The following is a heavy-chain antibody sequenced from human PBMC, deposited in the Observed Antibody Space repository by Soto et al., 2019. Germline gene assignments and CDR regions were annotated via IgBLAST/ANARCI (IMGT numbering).Heavy chain of an antibody. V-gene: IGHV4-4*09. D-gene: IGHD3-3*01. CDR1: GASFNSISNHY. Sequence: PSETLSLTCTFSGASFNSISNHYCSWIRQSPGKGLEWIGYTSNSGYTSYNPSLRSRLSISVDTSKNQVSLNLASVTAADTAVYYCASSEWFSSWGPGTMVTVSS. CDR2: TSNSGYT. J-gene: IGHJ3*01. CDR3: ASSEWFSS.